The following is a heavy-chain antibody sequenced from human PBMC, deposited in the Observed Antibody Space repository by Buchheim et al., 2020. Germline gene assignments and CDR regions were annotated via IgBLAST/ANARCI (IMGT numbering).Heavy chain of an antibody. D-gene: IGHD3-22*01. Sequence: QVQLVQSGPEVKKPGASVTVSCRSSGYEFTTYGITWVRQAPGQGLEWLGWVSAFNGRTDYAQKVQGRVSMTTDTSTSTAYMELRSLRSDDMAVYYCTRGSMTVDYWGQGTL. CDR1: GYEFTTYG. V-gene: IGHV1-18*03. J-gene: IGHJ4*02. CDR2: VSAFNGRT. CDR3: TRGSMTVDY.